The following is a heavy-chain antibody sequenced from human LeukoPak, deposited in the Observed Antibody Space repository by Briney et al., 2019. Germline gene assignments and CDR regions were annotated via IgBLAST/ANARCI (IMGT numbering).Heavy chain of an antibody. D-gene: IGHD4-23*01. J-gene: IGHJ4*02. Sequence: GGSLRLSCPVSAFTFSSYWMHWVRQPPGKGLVWVSRIDRDGSRINYADSVKDRFTISRDNGKNTLFLQMNSLRAEDAAVYYCVRGNDYGGPHYWGQGTLVTVSS. CDR3: VRGNDYGGPHY. V-gene: IGHV3-74*01. CDR2: IDRDGSRI. CDR1: AFTFSSYW.